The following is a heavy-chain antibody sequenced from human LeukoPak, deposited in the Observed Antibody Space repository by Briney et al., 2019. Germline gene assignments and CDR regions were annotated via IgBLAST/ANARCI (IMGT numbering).Heavy chain of an antibody. V-gene: IGHV3-30*04. J-gene: IGHJ4*02. D-gene: IGHD2-2*01. Sequence: GRSLRLSCAASGFTFSSYAMHWVRQAPGKGLGWVAVISYDGSNKYYADSVKGRFTISRDNSKNTLYLQMNSLRAEDTAVYYCARDLGAHCSSTSCPGGAFDYWGQGTLVTVSS. CDR2: ISYDGSNK. CDR1: GFTFSSYA. CDR3: ARDLGAHCSSTSCPGGAFDY.